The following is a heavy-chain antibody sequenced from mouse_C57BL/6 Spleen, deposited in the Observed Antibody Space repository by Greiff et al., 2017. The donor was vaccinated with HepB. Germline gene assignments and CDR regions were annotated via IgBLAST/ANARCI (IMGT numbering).Heavy chain of an antibody. D-gene: IGHD2-2*01. CDR1: GYTFTSYW. V-gene: IGHV1-72*01. CDR2: IDPNSGGT. J-gene: IGHJ3*01. CDR3: ATPPYGYDVAWFAY. Sequence: QVQLQQPGAELVKPGASVKLSCKASGYTFTSYWMHWVKQRPGRGLEWIGRIDPNSGGTKYNEKFKSKATLTVDKPSSTAYMQLSSLTSEDSVVYYCATPPYGYDVAWFAYWGQGTLVTVSA.